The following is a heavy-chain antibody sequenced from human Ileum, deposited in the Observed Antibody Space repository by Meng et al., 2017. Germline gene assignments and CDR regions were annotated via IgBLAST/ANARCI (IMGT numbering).Heavy chain of an antibody. CDR3: ARQYSSYWGFDY. Sequence: QEQLQGWGPGRGKVSGTLSLTCAVSGGSINTNNWWRWVRQPPGKGLEWIGEIFHGGNINYSPSLESRVTMSVDKSTNHFSLRLTSLTAADTAVYYCARQYSSYWGFDYWGQGTLVTVSS. CDR1: GGSINTNNW. J-gene: IGHJ4*02. CDR2: IFHGGNI. V-gene: IGHV4-4*02. D-gene: IGHD6-6*01.